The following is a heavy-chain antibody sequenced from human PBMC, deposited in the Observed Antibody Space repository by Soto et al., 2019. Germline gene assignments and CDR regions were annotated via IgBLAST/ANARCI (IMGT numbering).Heavy chain of an antibody. J-gene: IGHJ6*02. Sequence: PSETLSLTCTVSGGSISSYYWSWIRQPPGKGLEWIGYIYYSGSTNYNPSLKSRVTISVDTSKNQFSLKLSSVTAADTAVYYCAREMGVDGMDVWGQGTTVTVSS. CDR2: IYYSGST. CDR1: GGSISSYY. D-gene: IGHD3-16*01. CDR3: AREMGVDGMDV. V-gene: IGHV4-59*01.